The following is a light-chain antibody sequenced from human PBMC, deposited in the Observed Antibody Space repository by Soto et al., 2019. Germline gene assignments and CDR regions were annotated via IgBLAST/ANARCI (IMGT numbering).Light chain of an antibody. J-gene: IGKJ4*01. Sequence: ENALTQSPGTLSLSPGERATLSCRASQSISSSYLAWYQQKPGHPPRLLIYGASNRATGIPDRFSGGGSGTEFSLTISRLEPEDFAVYYCQQYSGSPPLTFGGGTKVEIK. V-gene: IGKV3-20*01. CDR1: QSISSSY. CDR2: GAS. CDR3: QQYSGSPPLT.